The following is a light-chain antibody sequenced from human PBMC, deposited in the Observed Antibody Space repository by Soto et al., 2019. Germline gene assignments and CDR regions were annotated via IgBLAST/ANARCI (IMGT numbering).Light chain of an antibody. CDR3: QQTHSTPLT. V-gene: IGKV1-39*01. CDR1: QSISNY. CDR2: AAS. Sequence: DIQMTQSPSSLSASVGDRVTITCRASQSISNYLNWYQQKPGKAPKFLIYAASSLQSGVPSRFSGSGSGTEFTLTISSLQPEDFATYYCQQTHSTPLTFGGGTKVEIK. J-gene: IGKJ4*01.